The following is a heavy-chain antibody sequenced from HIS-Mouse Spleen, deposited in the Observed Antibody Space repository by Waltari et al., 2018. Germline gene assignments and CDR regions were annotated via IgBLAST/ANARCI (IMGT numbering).Heavy chain of an antibody. Sequence: QLQLQASGTGLVKPSETLSLTCPVPGGSISSSSCNWGWVRQPPGKGLEWIGSIYYSGSNYYNPSLKSRVTISVDTSKNQFSLKLSSVTAADTAVYYCAREIPYSSSWYDWYFDLWGRGTLVTVSS. CDR1: GGSISSSSCN. CDR3: AREIPYSSSWYDWYFDL. J-gene: IGHJ2*01. CDR2: IYYSGSN. D-gene: IGHD6-13*01. V-gene: IGHV4-39*07.